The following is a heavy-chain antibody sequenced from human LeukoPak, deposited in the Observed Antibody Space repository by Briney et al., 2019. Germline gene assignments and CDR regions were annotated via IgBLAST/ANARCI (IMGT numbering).Heavy chain of an antibody. Sequence: PGGSLRLSCAASGFTFSSYAMSWVRQATGKGLEWVSAISGSGGSTYYADSVKGRFTIFRDNSKNTLYLQMNSLRAEDTAVYYCAKYPSQFLDYGDSYYFDYWGQGTLVTVSS. CDR3: AKYPSQFLDYGDSYYFDY. CDR2: ISGSGGST. CDR1: GFTFSSYA. D-gene: IGHD4-17*01. V-gene: IGHV3-23*01. J-gene: IGHJ4*02.